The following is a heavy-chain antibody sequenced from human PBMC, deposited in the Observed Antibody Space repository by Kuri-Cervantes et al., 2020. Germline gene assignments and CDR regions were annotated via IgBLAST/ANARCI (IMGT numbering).Heavy chain of an antibody. V-gene: IGHV1-46*01. CDR2: INPSGGST. CDR3: ARDSTEQWLGSPGNPST. J-gene: IGHJ5*02. D-gene: IGHD6-19*01. Sequence: VKVSCKASGYTFTSYYMHWVRQAPGQGLEWMGIINPSGGSTSYAQKFQGRVTMTRDTSTSTVYMELSSLRSEDTAVYYCARDSTEQWLGSPGNPSTWGQGTLVTVSS. CDR1: GYTFTSYY.